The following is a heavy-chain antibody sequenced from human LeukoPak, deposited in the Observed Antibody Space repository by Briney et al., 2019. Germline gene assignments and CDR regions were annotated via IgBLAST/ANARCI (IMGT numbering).Heavy chain of an antibody. Sequence: PGGSLRLPCAASGITFSSYGMSWVRQAPGKGLGWVAFIRYDGANEYYTYSVKGRFTISRDNSKNTLYLQMNSLRAEDTAVYYCAREMEREGYYYSYGLNSAFDYWGQGTLVTVSS. V-gene: IGHV3-30*02. D-gene: IGHD3-22*01. CDR2: IRYDGANE. J-gene: IGHJ4*02. CDR3: AREMEREGYYYSYGLNSAFDY. CDR1: GITFSSYG.